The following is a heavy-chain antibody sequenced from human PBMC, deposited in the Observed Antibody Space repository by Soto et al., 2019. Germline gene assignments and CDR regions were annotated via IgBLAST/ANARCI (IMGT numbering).Heavy chain of an antibody. J-gene: IGHJ4*02. CDR1: GFTFSSYA. D-gene: IGHD2-15*01. V-gene: IGHV3-23*01. CDR2: VSIGGST. Sequence: GGSLRHSCAASGFTFSSYAMGWVRQGPGKGLEWVAVVSIGGSTHYADSVRGRFTISRDNSKNTLSLQMNSLTAEDTAVYFCAKRRGAGGHFDYWGQGALVTVSS. CDR3: AKRRGAGGHFDY.